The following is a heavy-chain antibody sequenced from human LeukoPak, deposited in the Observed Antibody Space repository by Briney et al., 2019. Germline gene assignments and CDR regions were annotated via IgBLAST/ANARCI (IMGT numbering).Heavy chain of an antibody. V-gene: IGHV4-34*01. CDR1: GGSFSGYY. Sequence: PSETLSLTCAVYGGSFSGYYWSWIRQPPGKGLEWIGEINHSGSTNYNPSLKSRVTISVDTSKNQFSLKLSSVTAADTAVYYCARERDYDFWSGYYRQPDYWGQGTLVTVSS. CDR3: ARERDYDFWSGYYRQPDY. CDR2: INHSGST. D-gene: IGHD3-3*01. J-gene: IGHJ4*02.